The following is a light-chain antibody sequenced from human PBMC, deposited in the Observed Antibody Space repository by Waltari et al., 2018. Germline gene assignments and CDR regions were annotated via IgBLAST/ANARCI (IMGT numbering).Light chain of an antibody. CDR1: QSISNW. V-gene: IGKV1-5*03. J-gene: IGKJ4*01. CDR2: KAS. Sequence: DIQMTQSPSTLSASVGDRFTITCRASQSISNWLAWDQQKPGKAPKLLIYKASTLESGVPSSFSGSGSGTEFTLTISSLQPDDFATYYCQQYNSYSLLTFGGGTKVEIK. CDR3: QQYNSYSLLT.